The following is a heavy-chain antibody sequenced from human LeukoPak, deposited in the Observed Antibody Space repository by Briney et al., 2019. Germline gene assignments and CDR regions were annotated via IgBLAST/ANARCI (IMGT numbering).Heavy chain of an antibody. D-gene: IGHD6-19*01. V-gene: IGHV4-59*01. CDR3: ARVNRAVYFYYGMDV. J-gene: IGHJ6*02. CDR2: IYYSGST. Sequence: SETLSLTCTVSGGSISSYYWSWIRQPPGKGLEWIGYIYYSGSTNYNPSLKSRVTMSVDTSKNQFSLKLSSVTAADTAVYYCARVNRAVYFYYGMDVWGQGTTVTVSS. CDR1: GGSISSYY.